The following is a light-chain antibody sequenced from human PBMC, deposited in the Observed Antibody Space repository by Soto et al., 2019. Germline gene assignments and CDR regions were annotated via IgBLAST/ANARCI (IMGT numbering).Light chain of an antibody. CDR2: EGS. CDR3: CADAGSPYV. J-gene: IGLJ1*01. V-gene: IGLV2-23*01. CDR1: SSDVGSYNL. Sequence: QSVLTQPASVSGSPGQSITISCTGTSSDVGSYNLVSWYQQHPGKAPKLMIYEGSKRPSGVSNRFSGSKSGNTAALTISGLQAEDEAYYYCCADAGSPYVFGTGTKVTVL.